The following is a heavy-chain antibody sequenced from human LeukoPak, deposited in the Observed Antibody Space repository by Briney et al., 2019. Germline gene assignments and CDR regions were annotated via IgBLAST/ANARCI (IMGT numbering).Heavy chain of an antibody. J-gene: IGHJ3*02. CDR1: GYTFTSYA. Sequence: ASVKVSCKASGYTFTSYAMNWVRQAPGQGLEWMGWINTNTGNPTYAQGFTGRFVFSLDTSVSTAYLQISSLKAEDTAVYYCARRAHCSGGSCYLLGAFDIWGQGTMVTVSS. D-gene: IGHD2-15*01. CDR3: ARRAHCSGGSCYLLGAFDI. V-gene: IGHV7-4-1*02. CDR2: INTNTGNP.